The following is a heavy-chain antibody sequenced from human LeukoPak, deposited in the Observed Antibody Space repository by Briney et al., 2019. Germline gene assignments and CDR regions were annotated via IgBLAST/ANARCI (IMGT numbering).Heavy chain of an antibody. D-gene: IGHD3-10*01. Sequence: GGSLRLSCAASGFAFSTYGMNWVRQAPGKGLEWISYITSRSTTYYADSVRGRFTISRDNAKNSLHPEMNGLRDDDTAVYYCARRISGSYLDYWGKGTLVTVSS. V-gene: IGHV3-48*02. J-gene: IGHJ4*02. CDR1: GFAFSTYG. CDR2: ITSRSTT. CDR3: ARRISGSYLDY.